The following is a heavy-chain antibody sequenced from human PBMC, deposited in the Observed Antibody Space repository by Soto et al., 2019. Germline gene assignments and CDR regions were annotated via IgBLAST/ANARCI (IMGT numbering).Heavy chain of an antibody. D-gene: IGHD2-15*01. CDR2: LSNIGDT. V-gene: IGHV3-53*01. Sequence: EVQLVESGGGLIQPGGSLRLSCSASGFAVRDFYMSWVRQAPGKGLEWISVLSNIGDTKYADSVKGRFTISRDKSKNTLYFQMNSLRAEDTARYYCARRVYSISGGEHDGFDIWGQGTMVTVSS. CDR3: ARRVYSISGGEHDGFDI. CDR1: GFAVRDFY. J-gene: IGHJ3*02.